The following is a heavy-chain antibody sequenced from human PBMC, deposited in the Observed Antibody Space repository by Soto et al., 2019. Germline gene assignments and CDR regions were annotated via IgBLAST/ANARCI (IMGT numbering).Heavy chain of an antibody. V-gene: IGHV3-30-3*01. CDR1: GFTFSSYA. J-gene: IGHJ4*02. D-gene: IGHD6-6*01. CDR3: ARDLVRSIAARPTSRLSVPDY. CDR2: ISYDGSNK. Sequence: ESGGGVVQPGRSLRLSCAASGFTFSSYAMHWVRQAPGKGLEWVAVISYDGSNKYYADSVKGRFTISRDNSKNTLYLQMNSLRAEDTAVYYCARDLVRSIAARPTSRLSVPDYWGQGTLVTVSS.